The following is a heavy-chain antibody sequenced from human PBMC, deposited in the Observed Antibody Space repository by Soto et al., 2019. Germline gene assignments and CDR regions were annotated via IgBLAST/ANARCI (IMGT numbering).Heavy chain of an antibody. CDR1: GFTFSSYG. CDR2: ISYDGSNK. Sequence: GGSLRLSCAASGFTFSSYGMHWVRQAPGKGLEWVAVISYDGSNKYYADSVKGRFTISRDNSKNTLYLQMNSLRAEDTAVYYCAKQPHGYDSSGYYLGPGYWGQGTLVTVSS. D-gene: IGHD3-22*01. J-gene: IGHJ4*02. V-gene: IGHV3-30*18. CDR3: AKQPHGYDSSGYYLGPGY.